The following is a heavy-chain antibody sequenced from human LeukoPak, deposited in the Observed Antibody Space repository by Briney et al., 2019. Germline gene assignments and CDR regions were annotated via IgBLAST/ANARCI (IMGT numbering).Heavy chain of an antibody. J-gene: IGHJ6*02. Sequence: ASVKVSCKASGYTFTSYGISWVRQAPGQGLEWMGWISAYNGNTNYAQKLQGRVTMTTDTSTSTAYMELRSLRSDDTAVYYCARVVGTITAAAGTDPNYYYYGMDVWGQGTTVTVSS. D-gene: IGHD6-13*01. CDR2: ISAYNGNT. V-gene: IGHV1-18*01. CDR3: ARVVGTITAAAGTDPNYYYYGMDV. CDR1: GYTFTSYG.